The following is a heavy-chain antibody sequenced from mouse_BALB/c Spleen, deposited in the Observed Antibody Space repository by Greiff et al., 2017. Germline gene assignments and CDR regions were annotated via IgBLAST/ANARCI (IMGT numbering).Heavy chain of an antibody. CDR1: GYTFTDYA. CDR2: ISTYYGAA. Sequence: VQLQESGAELVRPGVSVKISCKGSGYTFTDYAMHWVKQSHAKSLEWIGVISTYYGAASYNQKFKGKATMTVDKSSSTAYMELARLTSEDSAIYYCARGSYYAMDYWGQGTSVTVSS. J-gene: IGHJ4*01. CDR3: ARGSYYAMDY. V-gene: IGHV1S137*01.